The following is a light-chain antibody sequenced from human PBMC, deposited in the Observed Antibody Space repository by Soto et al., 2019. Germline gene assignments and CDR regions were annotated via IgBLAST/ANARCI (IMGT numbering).Light chain of an antibody. Sequence: QSVLTRPASMSGSPGQSISFSCTGASSDVGSSNLVSWYQQHPGKAPKLLIYEVSKRPSGVSNRFSGSKSGNTASLTISGLQAEDEADYYCCSYAGSSTHVFGTGTKVTVL. CDR1: SSDVGSSNL. V-gene: IGLV2-23*02. CDR2: EVS. J-gene: IGLJ1*01. CDR3: CSYAGSSTHV.